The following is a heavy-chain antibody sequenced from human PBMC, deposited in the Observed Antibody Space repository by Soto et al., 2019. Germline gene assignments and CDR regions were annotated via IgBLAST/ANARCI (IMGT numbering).Heavy chain of an antibody. V-gene: IGHV3-30-3*01. D-gene: IGHD3-16*01. CDR2: ISYDGSNK. Sequence: GGSLRLSCAASGFTFSSYAMHWVRQAPGKGLEWVAVISYDGSNKYYADSVKGRFTISRDNSKNTLYLQMNSLRAEDTAVYYCARDPELGAGMHFDYWGQGTLVTVSS. J-gene: IGHJ4*02. CDR1: GFTFSSYA. CDR3: ARDPELGAGMHFDY.